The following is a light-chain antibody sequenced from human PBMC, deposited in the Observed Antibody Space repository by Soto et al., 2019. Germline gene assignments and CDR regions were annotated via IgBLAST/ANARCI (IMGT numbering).Light chain of an antibody. CDR3: QQYNSYAYS. Sequence: DIRMTQSPSTLSASVGDRVTITCRASQSISSGLTWDQQKPGKAHKLLIYKASSLESGVPSRFSGSGSGTVVTLTISSLQVDDCATYYCQQYNSYAYSFGQGTKMEFK. J-gene: IGKJ2*01. CDR1: QSISSG. V-gene: IGKV1-5*03. CDR2: KAS.